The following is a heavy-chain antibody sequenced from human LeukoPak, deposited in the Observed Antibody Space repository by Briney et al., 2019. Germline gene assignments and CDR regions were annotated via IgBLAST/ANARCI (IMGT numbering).Heavy chain of an antibody. CDR3: ARCVVRAVRGVISSKIDY. Sequence: GGSLRLSCAASEFSVGSNYMTWVRQAPGKGLQWVSLIYSGGSTYYADSVKGRFTISRDNSKNTLYLQMNSLRAEDTAVYYCARCVVRAVRGVISSKIDYRGQGTLVTVSS. V-gene: IGHV3-66*01. J-gene: IGHJ4*02. CDR2: IYSGGST. CDR1: EFSVGSNY. D-gene: IGHD3-10*01.